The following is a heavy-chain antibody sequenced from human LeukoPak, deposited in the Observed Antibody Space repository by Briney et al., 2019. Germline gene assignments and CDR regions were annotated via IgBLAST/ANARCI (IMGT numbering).Heavy chain of an antibody. D-gene: IGHD1-1*01. J-gene: IGHJ2*01. CDR1: GYAFSSQN. Sequence: ASVKVSCKASGYAFSSQNINCVRQAPGQGLEWMGWISTSNGNTNYAQKFQGRVTMTPDTSTSTVYMEVRNLRSDDTAVYYCARRYFWYLDLWGRGTPVTVSS. CDR3: ARRYFWYLDL. V-gene: IGHV1-18*01. CDR2: ISTSNGNT.